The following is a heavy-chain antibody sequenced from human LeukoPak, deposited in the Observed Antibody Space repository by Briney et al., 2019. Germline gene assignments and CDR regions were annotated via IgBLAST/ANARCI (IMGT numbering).Heavy chain of an antibody. V-gene: IGHV4-34*01. CDR3: ARGRGARPPYYYYYMDV. J-gene: IGHJ6*03. D-gene: IGHD3-10*01. CDR1: GGSFSGYY. Sequence: SKTLSLTCAVYGGSFSGYYWSWIRQPPGKGLEWIGEINHSGSTNYNPSLKSRVTISVDTSKNQFSLKLSSVTAADTAVYYCARGRGARPPYYYYYMDVWGKGTTVTVSS. CDR2: INHSGST.